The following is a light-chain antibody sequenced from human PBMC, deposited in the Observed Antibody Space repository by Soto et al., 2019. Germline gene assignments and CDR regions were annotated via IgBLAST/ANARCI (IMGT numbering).Light chain of an antibody. CDR2: DAS. Sequence: EIVLTQFPATLSLSPGERATLSCRASQSVSSYLAWYQQKSGQAPRLLIFDASNRATGIPARFSGSGSGTDFTLTISSLEPEDFAVYYCQQRSNWPPTFGGGTKVEIK. V-gene: IGKV3-11*01. J-gene: IGKJ4*01. CDR1: QSVSSY. CDR3: QQRSNWPPT.